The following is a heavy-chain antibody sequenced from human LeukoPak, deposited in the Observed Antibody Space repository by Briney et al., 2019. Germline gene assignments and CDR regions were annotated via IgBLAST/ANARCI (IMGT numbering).Heavy chain of an antibody. V-gene: IGHV4-34*01. CDR1: GGSFSGYY. J-gene: IGHJ4*02. Sequence: SETLSLTCAVYGGSFSGYYWSWIRRPPGKGLEWIGEINHSGSTNYNPSLKSRVTISVDTSKNQFSLKLSSVTAADTAVYYCARGRVSSLDYWGQGTLVTVSS. CDR2: INHSGST. CDR3: ARGRVSSLDY. D-gene: IGHD6-19*01.